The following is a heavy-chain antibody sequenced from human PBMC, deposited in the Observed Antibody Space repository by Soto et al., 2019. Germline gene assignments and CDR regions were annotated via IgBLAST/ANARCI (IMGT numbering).Heavy chain of an antibody. Sequence: SVKVSCKASGGTFSSYAISWVRQAPGQGLEWMGGIIPIFGTANYAQKFQGRVTITADESTSTAYMELSSLRSEDTAVYYCARGYCSGGSCPDLDYWGQGTLVTVSS. CDR3: ARGYCSGGSCPDLDY. CDR1: GGTFSSYA. D-gene: IGHD2-15*01. V-gene: IGHV1-69*13. J-gene: IGHJ4*02. CDR2: IIPIFGTA.